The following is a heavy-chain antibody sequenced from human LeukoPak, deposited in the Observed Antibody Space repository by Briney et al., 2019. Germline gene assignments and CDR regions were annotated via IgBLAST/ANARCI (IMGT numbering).Heavy chain of an antibody. Sequence: GGSLRLSCAASGFTFDDYGMSWVRQAPGKGLEWVANIDPDGSEKQYGDSVKGRFTTSRDNAKNSLYLQMHSLRAEDTAIYYCARIYYFGDNNWRYFDNWGQGTLVTVSS. J-gene: IGHJ4*02. CDR1: GFTFDDYG. V-gene: IGHV3-7*01. D-gene: IGHD3-10*01. CDR3: ARIYYFGDNNWRYFDN. CDR2: IDPDGSEK.